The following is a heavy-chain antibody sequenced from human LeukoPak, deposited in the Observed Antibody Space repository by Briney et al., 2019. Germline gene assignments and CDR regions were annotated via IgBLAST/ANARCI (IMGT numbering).Heavy chain of an antibody. CDR1: GGSISSYY. Sequence: PSETLSLTCTVSGGSISSYYWSWIRQPAGKGLEWIGRIYTSGSTNYNPSLKSRVTMSVDTSKNQFSLKLSSVTAADTAVYYCARGSLAAAGTSNVYYYYYGIDVWGQGTTVTVSS. D-gene: IGHD6-13*01. CDR3: ARGSLAAAGTSNVYYYYYGIDV. V-gene: IGHV4-4*07. J-gene: IGHJ6*02. CDR2: IYTSGST.